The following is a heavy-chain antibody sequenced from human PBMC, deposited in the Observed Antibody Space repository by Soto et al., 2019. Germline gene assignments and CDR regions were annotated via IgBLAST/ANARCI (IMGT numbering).Heavy chain of an antibody. J-gene: IGHJ5*02. D-gene: IGHD2-15*01. CDR2: ISAYNGNT. CDR3: ARTSSVVVVAATGWFDP. Sequence: ASVKVSCKASGYTFTSYGISWVRQAPGQGLEWMGWISAYNGNTNYAQKLQGRVTMTTDTSTSTAYMELRSLRSEDTAVYYCARTSSVVVVAATGWFDPWGQGTLVTVSS. CDR1: GYTFTSYG. V-gene: IGHV1-18*01.